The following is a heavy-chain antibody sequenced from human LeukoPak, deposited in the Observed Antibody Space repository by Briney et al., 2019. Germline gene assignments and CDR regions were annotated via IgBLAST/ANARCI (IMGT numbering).Heavy chain of an antibody. Sequence: SETLSLTCTVSGGSISSSIYYWGWIRQPPGKGLEWIASMYHSGNTYYNPSLKSRVTVSVDTSKNQFSLKLNSVTAADTPVYYCATQQCSGGSCYSRAIWFDPWGQGTLVTVSS. D-gene: IGHD2-15*01. V-gene: IGHV4-39*01. J-gene: IGHJ5*02. CDR1: GGSISSSIYY. CDR3: ATQQCSGGSCYSRAIWFDP. CDR2: MYHSGNT.